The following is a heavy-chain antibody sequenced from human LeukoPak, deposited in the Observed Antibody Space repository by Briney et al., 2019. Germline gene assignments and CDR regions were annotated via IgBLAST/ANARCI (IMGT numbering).Heavy chain of an antibody. CDR3: ARDRAPPTSWYFDL. V-gene: IGHV3-53*01. Sequence: GGSLRLSCATSGFTFSSYGMSWVRQAPGKGLEWVSILYSGGDIYYADSVKGRFTISRDNSRNTLYLQMNSLRVEDSAVYYCARDRAPPTSWYFDLWGPGTLVTVSS. D-gene: IGHD3-10*01. CDR1: GFTFSSYG. CDR2: LYSGGDI. J-gene: IGHJ2*01.